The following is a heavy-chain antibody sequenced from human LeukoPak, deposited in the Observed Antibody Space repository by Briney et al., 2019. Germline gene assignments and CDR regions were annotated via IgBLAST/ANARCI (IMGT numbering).Heavy chain of an antibody. V-gene: IGHV3-30*19. CDR2: ISYDGSNK. CDR1: GFTFSAYG. Sequence: GGSLRLSCAASGFTFSAYGMHWVRQAPGKGLEWVAVISYDGSNKYYADSVKGRFTISRDNSKNTLYLQMNSLRAEDTAVYYCARRDGYNFGDAFDIWGQGTMVTVSS. CDR3: ARRDGYNFGDAFDI. D-gene: IGHD5-24*01. J-gene: IGHJ3*02.